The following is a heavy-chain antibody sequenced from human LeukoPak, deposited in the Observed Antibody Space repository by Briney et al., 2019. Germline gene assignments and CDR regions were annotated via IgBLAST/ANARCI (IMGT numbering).Heavy chain of an antibody. V-gene: IGHV4-59*12. D-gene: IGHD3-3*01. J-gene: IGHJ5*02. Sequence: SETLSLTCTVSGGSISSYYWSWIRQLPGKGLEWIGYIYNSGSTDYNPSLKSRLTISVDTSKNQFSLKLSSVTAADTAVYYCARDRRVTIFGVVTHRWFDPWGQGTLVTVSS. CDR3: ARDRRVTIFGVVTHRWFDP. CDR1: GGSISSYY. CDR2: IYNSGST.